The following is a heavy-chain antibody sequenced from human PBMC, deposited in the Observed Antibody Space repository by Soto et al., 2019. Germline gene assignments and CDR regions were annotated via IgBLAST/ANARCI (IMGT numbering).Heavy chain of an antibody. CDR3: ARLYFGAVDF. D-gene: IGHD3-3*01. V-gene: IGHV4-59*08. Sequence: QVPLQESGPGLVKPSETLSLTCTVAGGSISGYYWSWIRQPPGKGLEWIGYIYYTGSTNYNPSLKSRGPMSVDPSKNHFSLRLTSVTAADTAVYYCARLYFGAVDFWGQGTLVTVSS. J-gene: IGHJ4*02. CDR1: GGSISGYY. CDR2: IYYTGST.